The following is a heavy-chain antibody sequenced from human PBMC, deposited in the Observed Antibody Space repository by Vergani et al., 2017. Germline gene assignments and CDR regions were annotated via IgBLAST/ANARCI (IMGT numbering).Heavy chain of an antibody. J-gene: IGHJ4*02. D-gene: IGHD3-10*01. CDR1: GPSVNSYY. V-gene: IGHV4-59*02. CDR3: ARSRIYYGAGSPDY. Sequence: QAQLQESGSGLVKPSETLSLTCTVSGPSVNSYYWSWIRQPPGKGLEWMGYVSFRGDTLYDPSVKGRMTISLNTSSNQFSLYLTSVTAADTAVYYCARSRIYYGAGSPDYWGQGTLVTVSS. CDR2: VSFRGDT.